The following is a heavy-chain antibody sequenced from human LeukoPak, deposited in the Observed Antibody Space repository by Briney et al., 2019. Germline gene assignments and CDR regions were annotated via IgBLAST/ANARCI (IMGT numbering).Heavy chain of an antibody. D-gene: IGHD5-18*01. CDR1: GYTFTSYG. V-gene: IGHV1-18*01. CDR2: IGAYNGNT. CDR3: ARGGYSYGPIYYYSYYYMDV. J-gene: IGHJ6*03. Sequence: GASVKVSCKASGYTFTSYGISWVRQAPGQGLEWMGWIGAYNGNTNYAQKLQGRVTMTTDTSTTTAYMELGSLRSEDTAVYYCARGGYSYGPIYYYSYYYMDVWGKGTTATVSS.